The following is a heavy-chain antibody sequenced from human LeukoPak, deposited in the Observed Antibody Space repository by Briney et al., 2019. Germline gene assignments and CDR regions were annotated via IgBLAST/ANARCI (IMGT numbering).Heavy chain of an antibody. V-gene: IGHV3-23*01. Sequence: PGGSLRLSCASSGFALSNYAMSWVRQAPGMGLEWVSAISGSGVTTYYADSVKGRFTVSRDNSKNTLYLQMNSLRAEDTAVYYCAKAPYCGGDCYNLDSWGQGTLVTASS. CDR2: ISGSGVTT. CDR3: AKAPYCGGDCYNLDS. J-gene: IGHJ4*02. CDR1: GFALSNYA. D-gene: IGHD2-21*02.